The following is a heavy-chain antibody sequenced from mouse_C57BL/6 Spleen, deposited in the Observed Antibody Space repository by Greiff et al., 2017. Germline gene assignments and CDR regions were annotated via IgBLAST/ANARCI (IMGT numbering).Heavy chain of an antibody. D-gene: IGHD2-12*01. CDR3: TRDSIVGAMDY. CDR2: ISSGGDYI. V-gene: IGHV5-9-1*02. J-gene: IGHJ4*01. Sequence: EVQVVESGEGLVKPGGSLKLSCAASGFTFSSYAMSWVRQTPEKRLEWVAYISSGGDYIYYVDTVKGRFTISRDNARNTLYLQMSSLKSEDTAMYYCTRDSIVGAMDYWGQGTSVTVSS. CDR1: GFTFSSYA.